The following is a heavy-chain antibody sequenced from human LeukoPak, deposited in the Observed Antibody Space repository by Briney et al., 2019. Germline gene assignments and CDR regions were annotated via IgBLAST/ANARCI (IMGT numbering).Heavy chain of an antibody. CDR1: GGSISSSSYY. D-gene: IGHD7-27*01. V-gene: IGHV4-39*01. CDR2: IYYSGST. J-gene: IGHJ3*02. CDR3: ARPMLPGDPYDAFDI. Sequence: SETLSLTCTVSGGSISSSSYYWGWLRPPPGKGLEWIGSIYYSGSTYYNPSLKSRVTISVDTSKNQFSLKLSSVTAADTAVYYCARPMLPGDPYDAFDIWGQGTMVTVSS.